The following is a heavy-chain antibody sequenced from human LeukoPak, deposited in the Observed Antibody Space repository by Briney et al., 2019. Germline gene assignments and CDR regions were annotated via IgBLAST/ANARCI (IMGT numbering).Heavy chain of an antibody. D-gene: IGHD6-25*01. CDR2: IYYSGGT. Sequence: SETLSLTCSVSGGSIGSYYWSWIRQPPGKGLEWIGYIYYSGGTNYNPSLKSRVTISVDTSKNQFSLKLSSVTAADTAVYYCARQRGRSYYSDYWGQGTLVTVSS. J-gene: IGHJ4*02. CDR1: GGSIGSYY. V-gene: IGHV4-59*08. CDR3: ARQRGRSYYSDY.